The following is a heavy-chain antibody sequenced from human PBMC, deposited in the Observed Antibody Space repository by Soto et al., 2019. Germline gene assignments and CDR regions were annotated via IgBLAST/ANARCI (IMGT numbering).Heavy chain of an antibody. CDR3: ARGGDYDSSGYSGMDV. CDR1: GGTFSSYA. Sequence: SVKVSCKASGGTFSSYAISWVRQAPGQGLEWMGGIIPIFGTANYAQKFQGRVTITADKSTSTAYMELSSLRSGDTAVYYCARGGDYDSSGYSGMDVWGQGTTVTVSS. V-gene: IGHV1-69*06. D-gene: IGHD3-22*01. CDR2: IIPIFGTA. J-gene: IGHJ6*02.